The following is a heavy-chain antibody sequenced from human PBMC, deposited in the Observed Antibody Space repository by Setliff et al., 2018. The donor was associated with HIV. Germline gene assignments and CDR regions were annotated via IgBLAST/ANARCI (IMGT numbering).Heavy chain of an antibody. CDR1: GYTFTNYY. CDR3: ARRYYDSSGPTDAFDI. J-gene: IGHJ3*02. CDR2: INPSGGRT. Sequence: ASVKVSCKASGYTFTNYYIHWVRQASGQGLEWMGLINPSGGRTSYAQKFQGRLTMTRDTSRSTVYMELSSLRSEDTAVYYCARRYYDSSGPTDAFDIWGQGTVVT. V-gene: IGHV1-46*01. D-gene: IGHD3-22*01.